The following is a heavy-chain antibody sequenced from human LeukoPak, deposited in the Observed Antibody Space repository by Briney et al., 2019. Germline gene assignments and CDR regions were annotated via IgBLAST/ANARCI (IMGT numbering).Heavy chain of an antibody. V-gene: IGHV4-61*01. CDR3: ARDCNPDSYGSGPPYYYGMDV. CDR1: GGSDSSGSYY. CDR2: IYYIGST. J-gene: IGHJ6*04. Sequence: PSETLSLTCTVSGGSDSSGSYYWSWIRQPPGRGLEWIGYIYYIGSTNYNPSLKSRVTISVDTSKSQFSLKLSSVTAADTAVYYCARDCNPDSYGSGPPYYYGMDVWGKGTTVTVSS. D-gene: IGHD3-10*01.